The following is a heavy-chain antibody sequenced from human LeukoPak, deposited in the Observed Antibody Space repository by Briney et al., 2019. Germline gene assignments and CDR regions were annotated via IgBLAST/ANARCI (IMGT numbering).Heavy chain of an antibody. Sequence: GGSLRLSCAASGFTFSSYSMNWVRQAPGKGLEWVSSISSSSSYIYYADSVKGRFTISRDNAKNSLYLRMNSLRAEDTAVYYCARDGARGTYYYGMDVWGKGTTVTVSS. D-gene: IGHD3-16*01. CDR2: ISSSSSYI. V-gene: IGHV3-21*01. CDR3: ARDGARGTYYYGMDV. J-gene: IGHJ6*04. CDR1: GFTFSSYS.